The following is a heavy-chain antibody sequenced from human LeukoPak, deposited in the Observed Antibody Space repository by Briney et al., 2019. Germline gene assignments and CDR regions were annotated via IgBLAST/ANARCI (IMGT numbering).Heavy chain of an antibody. V-gene: IGHV4-34*01. J-gene: IGHJ4*02. D-gene: IGHD1-26*01. CDR2: INHGGST. Sequence: PSETLSLTCAVYGGPFSGYYWSWIRQPPGKGLEWIGEINHGGSTNYNPSLKSRVTISVDTSKNQFSLKLSSVTAADTAVYYCARSLRGRGDYWGQGTLVTVSS. CDR3: ARSLRGRGDY. CDR1: GGPFSGYY.